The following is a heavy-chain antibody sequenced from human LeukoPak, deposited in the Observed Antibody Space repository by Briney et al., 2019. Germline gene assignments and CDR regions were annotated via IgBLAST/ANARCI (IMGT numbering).Heavy chain of an antibody. CDR1: GYSISSGYY. Sequence: SETLSLTCTVSGYSISSGYYWGWIRPPPGQGLEWIGSIYHSGSTYYNPSLKSRVTLSVDTSNNQFSLKLTSVTAADTAMYYCARVGGSGSSDYWGQGTRVTVST. J-gene: IGHJ4*02. CDR3: ARVGGSGSSDY. V-gene: IGHV4-38-2*02. D-gene: IGHD3-10*01. CDR2: IYHSGST.